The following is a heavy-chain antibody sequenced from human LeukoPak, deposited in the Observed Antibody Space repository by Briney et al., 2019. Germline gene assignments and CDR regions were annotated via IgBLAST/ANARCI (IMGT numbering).Heavy chain of an antibody. D-gene: IGHD2-15*01. CDR3: ARPTPTTHLPDY. CDR2: ISGSGSAT. Sequence: GGSLRLSCAASGFTFSSYSMSWVRQAPGKGLEWVSYISGSGSATHYADSVKGRFVISRDNAKNSLYLQMNSLRVEDTAVYYCARPTPTTHLPDYWGHGTLVTVSS. V-gene: IGHV3-48*04. CDR1: GFTFSSYS. J-gene: IGHJ4*01.